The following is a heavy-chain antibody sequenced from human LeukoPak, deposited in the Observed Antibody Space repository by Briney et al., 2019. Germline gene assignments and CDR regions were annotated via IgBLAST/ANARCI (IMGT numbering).Heavy chain of an antibody. Sequence: SETLSLTCTVSGGSISSGSYYWSWIRQPPGKGLEWIGEINHSGSTNYNPSLKSRVTISVDTSKNQFSLKLNSVTAADTAVYYCARQLRGSDAFDIWGQGTMVTVSS. CDR3: ARQLRGSDAFDI. J-gene: IGHJ3*02. CDR2: INHSGST. D-gene: IGHD3-10*01. CDR1: GGSISSGSYY. V-gene: IGHV4-39*01.